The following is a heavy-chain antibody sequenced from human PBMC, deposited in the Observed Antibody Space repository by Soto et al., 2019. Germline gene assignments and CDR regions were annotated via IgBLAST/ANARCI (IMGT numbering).Heavy chain of an antibody. J-gene: IGHJ4*02. V-gene: IGHV1-69*01. CDR3: ARGLPLYCSGGSCYACYFDY. D-gene: IGHD2-15*01. CDR1: GGTFSSYA. Sequence: QVQLVQSGAEVKKPGSSVKVSCKASGGTFSSYAISWVRQAPGQGLEWMGGIIPIFGTANYAQKFQGRVTITADESTSTAYMELSSLRSEDTDVYYCARGLPLYCSGGSCYACYFDYWGQGTLVTVSS. CDR2: IIPIFGTA.